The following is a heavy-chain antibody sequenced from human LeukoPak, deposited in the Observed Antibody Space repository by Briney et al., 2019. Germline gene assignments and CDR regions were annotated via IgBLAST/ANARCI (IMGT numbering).Heavy chain of an antibody. V-gene: IGHV5-51*01. D-gene: IGHD3-22*01. J-gene: IGHJ4*02. CDR1: GYSFTSYW. CDR2: IYPGDSDT. Sequence: GESLQISCKGSGYSFTSYWIGWVRQMPGKGLEWMGIIYPGDSDTRYSPSFQGQVTISADKSISTAYLQWSSLKASDTAMYYCARWRVIYYDSSGYYSYYFDYWGQGTLVTVSS. CDR3: ARWRVIYYDSSGYYSYYFDY.